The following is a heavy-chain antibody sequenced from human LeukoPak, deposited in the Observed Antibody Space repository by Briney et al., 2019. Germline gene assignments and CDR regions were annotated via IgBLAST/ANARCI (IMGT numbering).Heavy chain of an antibody. V-gene: IGHV1-18*01. CDR1: GFTFTTYY. D-gene: IGHD2-2*02. Sequence: GASVKVSCKASGFTFTTYYISWVRQAPGQGLEWMGWISAYNGNRHYAQKFQGRVTLTRDTSTSTAYMELRSLRSDDTAVYYCARGYRRNNNCHNYFFHGMEVWGPGNTVNVSS. CDR2: ISAYNGNR. CDR3: ARGYRRNNNCHNYFFHGMEV. J-gene: IGHJ6*02.